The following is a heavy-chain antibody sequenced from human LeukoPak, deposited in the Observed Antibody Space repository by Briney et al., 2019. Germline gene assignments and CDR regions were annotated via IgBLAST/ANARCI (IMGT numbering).Heavy chain of an antibody. CDR3: ARVVSSSWYVFDY. CDR2: IYYSGST. D-gene: IGHD6-13*01. J-gene: IGHJ4*02. CDR1: GGSISSYY. V-gene: IGHV4-59*01. Sequence: SETLSLTCTVSGGSISSYYWSWIRQPPGKGLEWIGHIYYSGSTNYNPSLKSRVTISVDTSKNQFSLKLSSVTAADTAVYYCARVVSSSWYVFDYWGQGTLVTVSS.